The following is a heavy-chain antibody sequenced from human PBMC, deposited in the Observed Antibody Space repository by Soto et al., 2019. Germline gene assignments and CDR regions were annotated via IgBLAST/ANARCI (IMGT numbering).Heavy chain of an antibody. Sequence: ASVKVSCKASGGTFSSYAISWVRQAPGQGLEWMGGIIPIFGTANYAQKFQGRVTITADESTSTTYMELSSLRSEDTAVYYCARVERITIFGGGSLISHPLGMDVWGQGTTVTVSS. CDR2: IIPIFGTA. CDR1: GGTFSSYA. CDR3: ARVERITIFGGGSLISHPLGMDV. V-gene: IGHV1-69*13. D-gene: IGHD3-3*01. J-gene: IGHJ6*02.